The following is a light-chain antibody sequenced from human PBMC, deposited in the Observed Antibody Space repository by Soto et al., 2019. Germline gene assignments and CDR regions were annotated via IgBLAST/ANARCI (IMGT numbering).Light chain of an antibody. CDR1: QSVSGN. CDR3: QQSNKWPYT. V-gene: IGKV3-15*01. Sequence: EIVMTQSPATLSVSPGERATLSCRASQSVSGNLAWYQQKPGQAPRLLLYGASTRATGIPARFSGTGSGTDFTLTISSLQSEDFAVYYCQQSNKWPYTFGQGTKLEIK. J-gene: IGKJ2*01. CDR2: GAS.